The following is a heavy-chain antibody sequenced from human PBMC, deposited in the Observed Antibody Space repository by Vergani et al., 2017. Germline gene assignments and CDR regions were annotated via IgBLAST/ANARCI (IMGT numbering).Heavy chain of an antibody. J-gene: IGHJ3*01. D-gene: IGHD2-15*01. CDR2: ISASGNA. CDR3: ARRSGGYYSGGKVHPLRTAFDV. CDR1: GGSISAGYYF. V-gene: IGHV4-61*02. Sequence: QVQLQASGPGRVKPSQTLSLTCTMSGGSISAGYYFWSWIRQPAGKGLEWLGHISASGNASHSPSLKTRVSMSVDTSKNQFSLTVISVTAADTAIYFWARRSGGYYSGGKVHPLRTAFDVWGHGTVVTVSS.